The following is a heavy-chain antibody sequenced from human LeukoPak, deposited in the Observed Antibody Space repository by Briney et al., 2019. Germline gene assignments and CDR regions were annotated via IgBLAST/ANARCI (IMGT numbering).Heavy chain of an antibody. CDR1: GFTVSSNY. V-gene: IGHV3-53*01. Sequence: PGGSLRLSCAVSGFTVSSNYMSWVRQPPGKGLEWVSVIYSGGRTYYADSVKGRFTISRDNSKNTLYLQMNSLTAEDAALYYCARGGDEMGPPYDYWGQGTLVTVSS. D-gene: IGHD2-21*02. CDR2: IYSGGRT. CDR3: ARGGDEMGPPYDY. J-gene: IGHJ4*02.